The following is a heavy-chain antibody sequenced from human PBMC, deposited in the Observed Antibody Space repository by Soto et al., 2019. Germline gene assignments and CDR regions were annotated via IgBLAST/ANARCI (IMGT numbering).Heavy chain of an antibody. CDR1: GHTFTSDY. J-gene: IGHJ3*02. D-gene: IGHD6-13*01. CDR3: ARVGFSSSWSKVDAFDI. V-gene: IGHV1-46*01. CDR2: INPSGGST. Sequence: ASVKFYCKAAGHTFTSDYTHLVRPDPGQGLEWMGIINPSGGSTSYSQKFQGRVTMTRDTSTSTVYMELSSLRSEDTAVYYCARVGFSSSWSKVDAFDIWGQGTMVTVSS.